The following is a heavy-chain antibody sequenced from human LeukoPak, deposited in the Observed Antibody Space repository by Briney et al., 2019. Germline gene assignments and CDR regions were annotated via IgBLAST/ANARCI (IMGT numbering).Heavy chain of an antibody. CDR1: GLTFDDSA. V-gene: IGHV3-43*02. J-gene: IGHJ4*02. CDR3: AKESGKFDY. CDR2: ISADGGST. Sequence: PGGSLRLSCVVSGLTFDDSAMHWVRQAPGKGLEWVSLISADGGSTFSADFVKGRFSISSDNSKNSLYLQMNSLRSEDTAMYYCAKESGKFDYWGQGTLVAVSS.